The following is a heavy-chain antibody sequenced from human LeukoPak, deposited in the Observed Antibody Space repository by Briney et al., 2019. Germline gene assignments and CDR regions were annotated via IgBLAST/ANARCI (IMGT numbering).Heavy chain of an antibody. D-gene: IGHD5-24*01. J-gene: IGHJ4*02. CDR2: INPSGGST. Sequence: ASVKVSCKASGYTFTSYYMHWVRQAPGQGLEWMGIINPSGGSTSYAQKFQGRVTMTRDTSTSTVYMELSSLRSEDTAVYYCARSFGDGYNYWDFDYWGQGTLVTVSS. CDR3: ARSFGDGYNYWDFDY. CDR1: GYTFTSYY. V-gene: IGHV1-46*01.